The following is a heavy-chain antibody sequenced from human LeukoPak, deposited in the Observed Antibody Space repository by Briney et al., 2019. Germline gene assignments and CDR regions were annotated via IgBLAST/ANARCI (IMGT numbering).Heavy chain of an antibody. V-gene: IGHV4-59*01. Sequence: ETLSLTCTVSGGSISSYYWSRIRQPPGKGLEWIGYIYYSGSTNFNPSLKSRVTISVDTSKNQFSLKLSSVTAADTAVYYCARGGLEYQLLSYFDYWGQGTLVTVSS. CDR1: GGSISSYY. CDR3: ARGGLEYQLLSYFDY. CDR2: IYYSGST. J-gene: IGHJ4*02. D-gene: IGHD2-2*01.